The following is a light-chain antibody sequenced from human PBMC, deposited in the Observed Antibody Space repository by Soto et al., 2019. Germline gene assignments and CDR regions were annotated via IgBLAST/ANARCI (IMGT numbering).Light chain of an antibody. J-gene: IGKJ1*01. V-gene: IGKV1-5*03. Sequence: DIQMTQSPSTLSASVGDRVTITCRASQSISTWLAWYQQKAGKAPKLLIYKASSLESGVPSRFSGSGSGTEFTLTISSLQPADFATYYCQQYSRWWTFGQGTKVEIK. CDR2: KAS. CDR3: QQYSRWWT. CDR1: QSISTW.